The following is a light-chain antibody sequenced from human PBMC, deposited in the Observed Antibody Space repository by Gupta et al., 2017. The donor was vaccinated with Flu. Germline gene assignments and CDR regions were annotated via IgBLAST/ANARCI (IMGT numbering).Light chain of an antibody. Sequence: NNIETKRLYWYQQRPGQAPVLVIYDDSDRPSGIPERYSDSKAGNTATLTISRVGAGDEADYYCQVWDSTGDHPFVFGTGTKVTVL. V-gene: IGLV3-21*02. CDR2: DDS. J-gene: IGLJ1*01. CDR3: QVWDSTGDHPFV. CDR1: NIETKR.